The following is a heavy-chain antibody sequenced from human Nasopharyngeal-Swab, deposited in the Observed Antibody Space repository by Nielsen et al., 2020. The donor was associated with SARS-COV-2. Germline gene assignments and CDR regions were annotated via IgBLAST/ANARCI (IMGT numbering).Heavy chain of an antibody. CDR3: ARDFPTPPYYDFWSGLQLDY. CDR2: ISSSSSYI. V-gene: IGHV3-21*01. J-gene: IGHJ4*02. CDR1: GFTFSSYS. Sequence: GGSLRLSCAASGFTFSSYSMNWVRQAPGKGLEWVSSISSSSSYIYYADSVKGRFTISRDNAKNSLYLQMNSLRAEDTAVYYCARDFPTPPYYDFWSGLQLDYWDQGTLVTVSS. D-gene: IGHD3-3*01.